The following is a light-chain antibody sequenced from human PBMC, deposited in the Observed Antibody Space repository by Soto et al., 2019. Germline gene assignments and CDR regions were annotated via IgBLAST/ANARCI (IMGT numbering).Light chain of an antibody. Sequence: QSVVAQPASVSGSPGQSISISRPGPTGDFNNFDSFSWFQHPPGEAPELKILDFTYRPSGVSERFSGSRSGSAASLTISGLQAEDEVEYYCVAYRDPGTYDFGPGTKVTVL. V-gene: IGLV2-14*03. J-gene: IGLJ1*01. CDR2: DFT. CDR3: VAYRDPGTYD. CDR1: TGDFNNFDS.